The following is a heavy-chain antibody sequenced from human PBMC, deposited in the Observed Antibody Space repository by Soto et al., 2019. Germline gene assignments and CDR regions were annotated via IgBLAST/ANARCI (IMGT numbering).Heavy chain of an antibody. CDR2: IYYSGST. J-gene: IGHJ5*02. Sequence: SETLSLTCTVSGGSISSGGYYWSWIRQHPGKGLEWIGYIYYSGSTYYNPSLKSRVTISVDTSKNQFSLKLSSVTAADTAVYYCARDLKYYDFWSGYSPSWFDPWGQGTLVTVSS. CDR3: ARDLKYYDFWSGYSPSWFDP. CDR1: GGSISSGGYY. D-gene: IGHD3-3*01. V-gene: IGHV4-31*03.